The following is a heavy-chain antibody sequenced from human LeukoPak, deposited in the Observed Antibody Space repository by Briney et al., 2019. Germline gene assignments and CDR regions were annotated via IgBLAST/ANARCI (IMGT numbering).Heavy chain of an antibody. CDR1: GGSISSYY. J-gene: IGHJ4*02. D-gene: IGHD7-27*01. CDR3: ASETGDLDY. V-gene: IGHV4-34*01. CDR2: INHSGST. Sequence: PSETLSLTCTVSGGSISSYYWSWIRQPPGKGLEWIGEINHSGSTNYNPSLKSRVTISVDTSKNQFSLKLSSVTAADTAVYYCASETGDLDYWGQGTLVTVSS.